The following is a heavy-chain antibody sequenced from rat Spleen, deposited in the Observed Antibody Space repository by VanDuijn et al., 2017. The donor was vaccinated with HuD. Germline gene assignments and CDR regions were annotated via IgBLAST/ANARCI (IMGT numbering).Heavy chain of an antibody. V-gene: IGHV2-6*01. D-gene: IGHD3-4*01. Sequence: QVQLKESGPGLVQPSQTLSLTCTVSGFSLTSYHVSWVRQPPGKGLEWIAAISSGGSTYYNSALKSRLSISRDTSKSQVFLEMSSLEPEDTGTYYCARHLTTPFDYWGQGVMVTVSS. CDR3: ARHLTTPFDY. CDR1: GFSLTSYH. J-gene: IGHJ2*01. CDR2: ISSGGST.